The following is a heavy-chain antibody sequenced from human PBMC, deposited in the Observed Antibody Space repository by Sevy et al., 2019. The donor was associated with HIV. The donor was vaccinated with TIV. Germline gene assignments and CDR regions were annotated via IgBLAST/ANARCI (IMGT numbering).Heavy chain of an antibody. J-gene: IGHJ6*02. Sequence: PSVKVSCKASGYTFTSYGISWVRQAPGQGLEWMGWISAYNGNTNYAQKLQGRVTMTTDTSTSTAYMELRSLRSDDTAVYYCARYEVANYDFWSGYYRGDSNMDVWGQGTTVTVSS. V-gene: IGHV1-18*01. D-gene: IGHD3-3*01. CDR2: ISAYNGNT. CDR3: ARYEVANYDFWSGYYRGDSNMDV. CDR1: GYTFTSYG.